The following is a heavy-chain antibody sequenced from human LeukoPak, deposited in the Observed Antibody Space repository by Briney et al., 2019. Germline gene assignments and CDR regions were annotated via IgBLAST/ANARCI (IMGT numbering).Heavy chain of an antibody. J-gene: IGHJ5*02. Sequence: SETLSLTCTVSGGSIRGYYWSWIRQPPGKGLEWIGYIYYTGSTNYNPSLKSRVTISVDTSKNQFSLKLSSVTAADTAVYYCARDKAMVRGVTGWFDPWGQGTLVTVSS. CDR1: GGSIRGYY. D-gene: IGHD3-10*01. CDR2: IYYTGST. V-gene: IGHV4-59*01. CDR3: ARDKAMVRGVTGWFDP.